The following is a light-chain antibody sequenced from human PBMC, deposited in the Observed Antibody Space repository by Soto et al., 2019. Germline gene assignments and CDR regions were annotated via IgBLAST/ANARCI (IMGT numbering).Light chain of an antibody. CDR2: GNS. Sequence: QSVLTQPPSVSGSPGQRVTLSCTGSSSNVGAGYDVYWYQQLPGTAPKLLIYGNSNRPSGVPDRFSGSNPGASASLTITGVQAEDEADYYCQSSDRGHSDVVFGGGTKLSVL. V-gene: IGLV1-40*01. CDR1: SSNVGAGYD. CDR3: QSSDRGHSDVV. J-gene: IGLJ2*01.